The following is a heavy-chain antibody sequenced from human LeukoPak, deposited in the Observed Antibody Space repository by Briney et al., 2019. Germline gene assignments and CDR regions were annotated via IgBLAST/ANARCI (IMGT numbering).Heavy chain of an antibody. CDR1: GFTFSNYW. D-gene: IGHD3-22*01. CDR2: INHSGST. V-gene: IGHV4-34*01. CDR3: ARGPSQRSTMIVVVIKGFDI. Sequence: GSLRLSCAGSGFTFSNYWMSWIRQPPGKGLEWIGEINHSGSTNYNPSLKSRVTISVDTSKNQFSLKLSSVTAADTAVYYCARGPSQRSTMIVVVIKGFDIWGQGTMVTVSS. J-gene: IGHJ3*02.